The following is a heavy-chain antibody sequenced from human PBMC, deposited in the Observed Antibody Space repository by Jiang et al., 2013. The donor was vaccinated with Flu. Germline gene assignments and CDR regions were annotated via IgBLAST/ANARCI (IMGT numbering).Heavy chain of an antibody. Sequence: SISSSSYYWGWIRQPPREGAGVDWEYLLYGXTYYNTSLKSRVTISVDTSKNQFSLKLSSVTATDTAVYYCARTAPLNWFDPWGQGTLVTVSS. J-gene: IGHJ5*02. V-gene: IGHV4-39*01. CDR3: ARTAPLNWFDP. CDR2: LLYGXT. CDR1: SISSSSYY.